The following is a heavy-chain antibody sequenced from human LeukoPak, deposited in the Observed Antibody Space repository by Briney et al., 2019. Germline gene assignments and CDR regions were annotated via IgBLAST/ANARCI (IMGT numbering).Heavy chain of an antibody. CDR3: ARQGHYYDSSGYDY. CDR2: IYYSGST. V-gene: IGHV4-59*08. Sequence: SETLSLTCTVSGGSMSPYHWGWIRQPPGKGLEWIGYIYYSGSTNYNPSLKSRVTISVDTSKNQFSLKLSSVTAADTAVYYCARQGHYYDSSGYDYWGQGTLVTVSS. CDR1: GGSMSPYH. D-gene: IGHD3-22*01. J-gene: IGHJ4*02.